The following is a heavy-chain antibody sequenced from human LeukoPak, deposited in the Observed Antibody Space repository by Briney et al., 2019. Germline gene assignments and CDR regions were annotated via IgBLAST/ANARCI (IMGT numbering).Heavy chain of an antibody. J-gene: IGHJ4*02. CDR3: ARDLVGPKRDY. D-gene: IGHD1-26*01. CDR1: GFTFSSYS. Sequence: GGSLRLSCAASGFTFSSYSMNWVRQAPGRGLEWVSFISSSSDYIYYADSVKGRITISRDNARNSLYLQMNSLKTEDTAVYYCARDLVGPKRDYWGQGTLVTVSS. CDR2: ISSSSDYI. V-gene: IGHV3-21*04.